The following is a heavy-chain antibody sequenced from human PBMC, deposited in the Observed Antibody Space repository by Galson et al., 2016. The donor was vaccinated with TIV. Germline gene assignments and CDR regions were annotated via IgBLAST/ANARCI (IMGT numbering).Heavy chain of an antibody. CDR1: GYRFSNYW. Sequence: GAEVKEPGESLKISCKGSGYRFSNYWIAGVRQMPGKGLEWMGVIYPVDSDTRYSPSFQGQVTISADKSISTAYLQWNSLKASDSAIYYCARERDSGYAYYFDFWGQGTLVTVSS. J-gene: IGHJ4*02. CDR3: ARERDSGYAYYFDF. D-gene: IGHD6-25*01. CDR2: IYPVDSDT. V-gene: IGHV5-51*03.